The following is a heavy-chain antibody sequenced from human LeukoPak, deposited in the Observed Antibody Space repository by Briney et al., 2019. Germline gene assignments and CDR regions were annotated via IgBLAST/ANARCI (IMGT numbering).Heavy chain of an antibody. J-gene: IGHJ5*02. D-gene: IGHD6-13*01. Sequence: ASVKVSCKASGYTFTGYYMYWVRQAPGQGLEWMGWINPNSGGTNYAQKFQGRVTMTRDTSISTAYMELSRLRSDDTAVYYCARGRRSAAGISGWFDPWGQGTLVTVSS. CDR3: ARGRRSAAGISGWFDP. CDR1: GYTFTGYY. CDR2: INPNSGGT. V-gene: IGHV1-2*02.